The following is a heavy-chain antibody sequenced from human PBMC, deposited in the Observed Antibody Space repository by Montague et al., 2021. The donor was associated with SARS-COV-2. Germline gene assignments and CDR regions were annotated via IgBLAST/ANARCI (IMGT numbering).Heavy chain of an antibody. D-gene: IGHD3-10*01. J-gene: IGHJ6*02. CDR2: INHSGST. CDR3: ARVRYYGSATALGMDV. CDR1: GGSFSGYY. Sequence: SETLSLTCAVYGGSFSGYYWSWIRQPPGKGLEWIGEINHSGSTNYNPSLKSRVTMSVDTSKNQFSLKLSSMTAADTAVYYCARVRYYGSATALGMDVWGQGTTVTVSS. V-gene: IGHV4-34*01.